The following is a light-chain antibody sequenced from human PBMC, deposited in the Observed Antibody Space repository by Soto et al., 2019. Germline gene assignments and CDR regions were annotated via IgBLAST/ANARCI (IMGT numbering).Light chain of an antibody. CDR2: DVI. CDR3: CSHAGFYTHV. CDR1: SSDVGRYNF. Sequence: QSALTQPRSVSGSPGQSVTISCTGTSSDVGRYNFVSWYQQHPDKAPKLMIYDVIKRPSGVPDRFSGSKSGNTASLTIYGLQAEDEADYHCCSHAGFYTHVFGTGTKVTVL. J-gene: IGLJ1*01. V-gene: IGLV2-11*01.